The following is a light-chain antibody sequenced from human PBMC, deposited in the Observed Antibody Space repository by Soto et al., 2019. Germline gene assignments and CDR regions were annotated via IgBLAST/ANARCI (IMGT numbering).Light chain of an antibody. CDR1: QSISSW. J-gene: IGKJ1*01. CDR3: QQYNSYSPRT. Sequence: DIPMTQSPSTLSASVGDRVTITCRASQSISSWLAWYQQKPGKAPRLLIYDASNLESGVPSRFSGSRSGTAFTLTISSLQPDDFATYYCQQYNSYSPRTFGQGTKVEI. V-gene: IGKV1-5*01. CDR2: DAS.